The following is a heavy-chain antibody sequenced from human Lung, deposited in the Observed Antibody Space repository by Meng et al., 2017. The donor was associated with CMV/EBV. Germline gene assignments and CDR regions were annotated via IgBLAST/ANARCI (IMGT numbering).Heavy chain of an antibody. D-gene: IGHD3-16*01. CDR1: CGSITNGDYY. CDR2: VYYTGTT. J-gene: IGHJ4*02. Sequence: VSCGSITNGDYYWSWIRQPPGKGLEWIGYVYYTGTTYYNPSLKSRLTISIDTSKNQFSLHLRSVTAADTAVYYCARDYTEGDYFDYWGQGALVTVSS. V-gene: IGHV4-30-4*01. CDR3: ARDYTEGDYFDY.